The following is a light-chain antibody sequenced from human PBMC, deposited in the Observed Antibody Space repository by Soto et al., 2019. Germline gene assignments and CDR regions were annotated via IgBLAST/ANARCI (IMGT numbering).Light chain of an antibody. CDR1: SSDVGGYDL. Sequence: QSALTQPASVSASPGQSITISCTGTSSDVGGYDLVSWYQQRPGKAPKLMIYERNKRPSGVSNRFSGSKSGNTASLTISGLQAEDDADYYCCSYAGVSGVFGGGTKLTVL. V-gene: IGLV2-23*01. J-gene: IGLJ3*02. CDR2: ERN. CDR3: CSYAGVSGV.